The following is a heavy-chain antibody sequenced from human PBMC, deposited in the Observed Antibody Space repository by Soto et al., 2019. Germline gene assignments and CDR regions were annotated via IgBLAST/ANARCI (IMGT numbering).Heavy chain of an antibody. Sequence: PSQTMSLPCTVSGGSISSYYWSWIRQPPGKALEWLGYIYYSGSTNYNPSLKSRVTISVDTSKNQFSLKLSSVTAADTAVYYCARGRGSGSSFYYYGMDVWGQGTTVTVSS. D-gene: IGHD3-10*01. V-gene: IGHV4-59*01. J-gene: IGHJ6*02. CDR3: ARGRGSGSSFYYYGMDV. CDR2: IYYSGST. CDR1: GGSISSYY.